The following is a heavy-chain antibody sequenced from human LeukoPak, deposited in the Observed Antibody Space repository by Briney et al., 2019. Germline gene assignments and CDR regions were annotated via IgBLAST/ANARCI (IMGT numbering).Heavy chain of an antibody. J-gene: IGHJ6*02. D-gene: IGHD3-9*01. CDR1: GFTFSSYA. CDR2: ISGSGGRT. CDR3: AAVFDYAHKYYYYGMDV. Sequence: GGSLRLSCAASGFTFSSYAMSWVRQAPGKGLEWVSAISGSGGRTYYADSVKGRFTISRDNSKTTLYLQINSLRAEDTAVYYCAAVFDYAHKYYYYGMDVWGQGTTVTVSS. V-gene: IGHV3-23*01.